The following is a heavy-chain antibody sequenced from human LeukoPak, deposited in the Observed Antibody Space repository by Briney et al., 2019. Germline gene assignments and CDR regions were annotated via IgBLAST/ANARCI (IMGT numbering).Heavy chain of an antibody. J-gene: IGHJ6*03. CDR1: GFTFDDYA. CDR3: ARAYDNYYYYYMDV. Sequence: PGRSLRLSCAASGFTFDDYAMHWVRQAPGKGLEWVSGISWNSGSIGYADSVKGRFTISRHNAKNSLYLQMNSLRAEDTAVYYCARAYDNYYYYYMDVWGKGTTVTISS. CDR2: ISWNSGSI. V-gene: IGHV3-9*01. D-gene: IGHD3-9*01.